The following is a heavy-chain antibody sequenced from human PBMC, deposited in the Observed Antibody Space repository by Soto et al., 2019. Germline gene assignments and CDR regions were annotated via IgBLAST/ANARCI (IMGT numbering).Heavy chain of an antibody. D-gene: IGHD2-15*01. J-gene: IGHJ4*02. CDR2: INPSGGTT. V-gene: IGHV1-46*01. CDR1: GYTFTIYN. Sequence: GGSVKVSCKASGYTFTIYNVHCVLQSAGQCLEWMAIINPSGGTTYYVQKFESRVTLTTDTSTSTVYMELSSLRSDDTAVYYCARVRGGGSEYFFDYWGQGTLVTVSS. CDR3: ARVRGGGSEYFFDY.